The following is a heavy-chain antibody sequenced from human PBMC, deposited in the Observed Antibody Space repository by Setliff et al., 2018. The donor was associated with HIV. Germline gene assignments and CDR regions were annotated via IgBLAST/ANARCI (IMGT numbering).Heavy chain of an antibody. D-gene: IGHD5-12*01. V-gene: IGHV4-4*07. CDR3: ARDWGYIAATPDY. CDR1: GDSSSSYY. J-gene: IGHJ4*02. Sequence: SETLSLTCTVSGDSSSSYYCNWIRQPAGKGLEWIGHMYISGSTNYNPSLKSRVTMSLDTSKNQFSLKLSSVTAADTAIYYCARDWGYIAATPDYWGQGTRVTVSS. CDR2: MYISGST.